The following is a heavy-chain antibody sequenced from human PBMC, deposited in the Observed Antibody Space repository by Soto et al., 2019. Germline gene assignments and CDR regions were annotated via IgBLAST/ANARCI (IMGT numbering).Heavy chain of an antibody. CDR2: INDSGST. J-gene: IGHJ6*02. CDR3: ARTESRSYYYSGMDI. CDR1: GGSFSDYL. V-gene: IGHV4-34*01. Sequence: SETLSLTCTVYGGSFSDYLWSWVRQSPGKGLEWIGEINDSGSTNYNSFLKGRVTISLGTSKNQFSLKLRFVTAADTAVYYCARTESRSYYYSGMDIWGQGTTVTVSS. D-gene: IGHD3-16*01.